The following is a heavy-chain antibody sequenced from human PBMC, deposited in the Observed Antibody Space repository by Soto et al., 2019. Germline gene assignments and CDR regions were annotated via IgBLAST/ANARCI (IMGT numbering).Heavy chain of an antibody. V-gene: IGHV1-24*01. CDR3: ATDLGAYCGGDCYWISFDY. CDR1: GYTLTELS. Sequence: ASVKVSCKVSGYTLTELSMHRVRQAPGKGLEWMGGFDPEDGETIYAQKFQGRVTMTEDTSTDTAYMELSSLRSEDTAVYYCATDLGAYCGGDCYWISFDYWGQGTLVTVSS. D-gene: IGHD2-21*02. CDR2: FDPEDGET. J-gene: IGHJ4*02.